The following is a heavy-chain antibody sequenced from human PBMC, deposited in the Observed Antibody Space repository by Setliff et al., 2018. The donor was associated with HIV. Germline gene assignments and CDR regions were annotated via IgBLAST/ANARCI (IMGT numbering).Heavy chain of an antibody. CDR2: INANSGGT. CDR3: ARHPMSPFLEWSFDS. Sequence: ASVKVSCKASGYTFTAYYLHWVRQAPGQGLEWMGRINANSGGTNYAQKFQGRVTMTRDTSISTAYLELSRLRSDDTAVYYCARHPMSPFLEWSFDSWGQGTLVTVSS. V-gene: IGHV1-2*06. D-gene: IGHD3-3*02. J-gene: IGHJ4*02. CDR1: GYTFTAYY.